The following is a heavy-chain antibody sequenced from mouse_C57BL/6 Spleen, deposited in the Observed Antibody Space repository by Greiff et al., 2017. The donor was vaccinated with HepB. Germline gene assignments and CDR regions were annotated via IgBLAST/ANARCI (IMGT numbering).Heavy chain of an antibody. V-gene: IGHV5-4*01. CDR1: GFTFSSYA. Sequence: EVKVVESGGGLVKPGGSLKLSCAASGFTFSSYAMSWVRQTPEKRLEWVATISDGGSYTYYPDNVKGRFTISRDNAKNNLYLQMSHLKSEDTAMYYCARESLGVYWYFDVWGTGTTVTVSS. CDR3: ARESLGVYWYFDV. CDR2: ISDGGSYT. J-gene: IGHJ1*03.